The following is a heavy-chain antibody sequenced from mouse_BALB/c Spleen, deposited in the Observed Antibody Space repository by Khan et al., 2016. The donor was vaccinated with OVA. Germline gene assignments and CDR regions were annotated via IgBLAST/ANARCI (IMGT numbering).Heavy chain of an antibody. J-gene: IGHJ4*01. V-gene: IGHV9-4*02. D-gene: IGHD2-14*01. CDR2: INTHSGVP. CDR1: GYTFTTAG. CDR3: ARGGAAYYRNDGGAMEY. Sequence: QIQLVQSGPELKKPGDTVRISCKASGYTFTTAGMQWVQKMPGKGLKWIGWINTHSGVPKYAEDFKGRFAFSLETSASTAYLQITNLKNEDTATYFCARGGAAYYRNDGGAMEYWGQGTSVTVSS.